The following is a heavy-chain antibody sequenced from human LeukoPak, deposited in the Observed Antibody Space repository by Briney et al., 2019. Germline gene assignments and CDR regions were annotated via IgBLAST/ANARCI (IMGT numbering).Heavy chain of an antibody. J-gene: IGHJ5*02. CDR1: GLTVSNHW. CDR2: IREEGGQE. CDR3: ASLDTAKQPLANH. V-gene: IGHV3-7*03. Sequence: GGSLRLSCVASGLTVSNHWMSWVRQAPGKGLEWVANIREEGGQEYYVDSVKGRFTISKNSAKNSLYLQMNTLRVEDTAMYYCASLDTAKQPLANHWGQGTLVTVSS. D-gene: IGHD5-18*01.